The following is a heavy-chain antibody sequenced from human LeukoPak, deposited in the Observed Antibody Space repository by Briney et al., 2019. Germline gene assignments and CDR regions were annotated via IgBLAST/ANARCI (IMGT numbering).Heavy chain of an antibody. CDR1: GYTFTSYA. CDR3: ARDFQDTDAFDI. J-gene: IGHJ3*02. V-gene: IGHV7-4-1*02. D-gene: IGHD2-15*01. CDR2: INTNTGNP. Sequence: ASVKVSCKASGYTFTSYAMNWVRQAPGQGLEWMGWINTNTGNPTYAQGFTGRFVFSLDTPVSTAYLQISSLKAEDTAVYYCARDFQDTDAFDIWGQGTMVTVSS.